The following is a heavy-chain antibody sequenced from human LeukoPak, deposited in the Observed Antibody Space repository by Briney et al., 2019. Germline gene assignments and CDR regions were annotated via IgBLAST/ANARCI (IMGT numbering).Heavy chain of an antibody. Sequence: GGSLRLSCAASGFTVSSNEMNWVRQAPGKGLEWVSYISSSGSTIYYADSVKGRFTTSRDNAKNSLYLQMNSLRAEDTAVYYCAELGITMIGGVWGKGATVTISS. D-gene: IGHD3-10*02. CDR1: GFTVSSNE. J-gene: IGHJ6*04. CDR3: AELGITMIGGV. V-gene: IGHV3-48*03. CDR2: ISSSGSTI.